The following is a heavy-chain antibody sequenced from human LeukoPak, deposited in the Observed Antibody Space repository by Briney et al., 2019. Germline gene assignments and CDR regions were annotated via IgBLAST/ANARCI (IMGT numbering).Heavy chain of an antibody. CDR1: GGTFSSYA. CDR2: IIPIFGTA. V-gene: IGHV1-69*05. CDR3: AVRERGYHYDILTVLDY. D-gene: IGHD3-9*01. Sequence: SVKVSCKASGGTFSSYAISWVRQAPGQGLEWMGGIIPIFGTANYAQKFQGRVTITTDESTSTAYMELSSLRSEDTAVYYCAVRERGYHYDILTVLDYWGQGTLVTVSS. J-gene: IGHJ4*02.